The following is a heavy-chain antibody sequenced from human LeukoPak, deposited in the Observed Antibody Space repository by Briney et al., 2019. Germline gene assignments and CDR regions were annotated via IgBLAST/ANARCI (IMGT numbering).Heavy chain of an antibody. CDR1: GYIFTSYY. Sequence: GASVKVSCKASGYIFTSYYMHWVRQAPGQGLEWVGIINPSGGSTSYVRKVQGRVTMTRDTSTSTVYMELSSLRSEDTAVYYCARAESIAVAGTKYSAFDIWGQGTMVTVSS. CDR3: ARAESIAVAGTKYSAFDI. CDR2: INPSGGST. V-gene: IGHV1-46*04. D-gene: IGHD6-19*01. J-gene: IGHJ3*02.